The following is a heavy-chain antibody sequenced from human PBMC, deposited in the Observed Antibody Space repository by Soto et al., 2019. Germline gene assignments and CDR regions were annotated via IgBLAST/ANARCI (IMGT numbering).Heavy chain of an antibody. CDR1: GGSISSSSYY. D-gene: IGHD3-10*01. CDR3: TGRGVIRTFNYYYGMDV. CDR2: IYYSGST. Sequence: SETLSLTCTVSGGSISSSSYYWGWIRQPPGKGLEWIGSIYYSGSTYYNPSLKSRVTISVDTSKNQFSLKLSSVTAADTAVYYCTGRGVIRTFNYYYGMDVWGQGTTVTVSS. V-gene: IGHV4-39*01. J-gene: IGHJ6*02.